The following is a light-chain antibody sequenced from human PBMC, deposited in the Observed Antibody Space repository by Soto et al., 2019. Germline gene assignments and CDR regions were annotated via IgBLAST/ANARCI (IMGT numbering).Light chain of an antibody. CDR1: QDISNY. Sequence: DIQMTQSPSAMSASVGDRVTITCRASQDISNYLAWFQQKPGKGPKRLIYAASSLQSGVPSRFSGSGSGTEFTLTISSLQPEEFATYYCLQHNGYPRTFGQGTKVDIK. V-gene: IGKV1-17*03. CDR3: LQHNGYPRT. J-gene: IGKJ1*01. CDR2: AAS.